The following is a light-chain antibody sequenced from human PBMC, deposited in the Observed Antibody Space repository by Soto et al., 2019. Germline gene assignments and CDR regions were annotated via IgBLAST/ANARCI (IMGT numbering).Light chain of an antibody. J-gene: IGKJ2*01. Sequence: DIQMTLSPSTLSASLGDRVTITCRASQSVTDWLAWYQQKPGKAPKLLIYKESSLESGVPSRFSGSGSVTEFTLTISSLQPDDFATYYCQQYNTDSPYTFSQGTKLEIK. CDR1: QSVTDW. V-gene: IGKV1-5*03. CDR3: QQYNTDSPYT. CDR2: KES.